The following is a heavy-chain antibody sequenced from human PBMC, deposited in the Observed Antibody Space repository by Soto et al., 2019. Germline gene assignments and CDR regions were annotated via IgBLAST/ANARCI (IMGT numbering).Heavy chain of an antibody. CDR2: IYYSGST. D-gene: IGHD5-12*01. CDR3: ARAQYSGYDSNWFDP. V-gene: IGHV4-59*01. J-gene: IGHJ5*02. Sequence: SETLSLTCTVSGGSISSYYWSWIRQPPVKGLEWIGYIYYSGSTNYNPSLKSRVTISVDTSKNQFSLKLSSVTAADTAVYYCARAQYSGYDSNWFDPWGQGTLVTVSS. CDR1: GGSISSYY.